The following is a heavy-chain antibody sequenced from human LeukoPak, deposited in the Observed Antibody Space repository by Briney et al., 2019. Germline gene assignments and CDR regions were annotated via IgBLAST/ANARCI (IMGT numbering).Heavy chain of an antibody. CDR1: GFTFSSYA. V-gene: IGHV3-30*04. CDR3: AGEEVVVVAATRFLFDY. Sequence: GGSLRLSCAASGFTFSSYAMHWVRQAPGKGLEWVAVISYDGSNKYYADSVKGRFTISRDNSKNTLYLQMNSLRAEDTAVYYCAGEEVVVVAATRFLFDYWGQGTLVTVSS. D-gene: IGHD2-15*01. J-gene: IGHJ4*02. CDR2: ISYDGSNK.